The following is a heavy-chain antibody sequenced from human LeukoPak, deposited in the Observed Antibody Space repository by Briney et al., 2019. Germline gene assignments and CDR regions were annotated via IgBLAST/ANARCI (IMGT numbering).Heavy chain of an antibody. CDR1: GYTFTNYY. J-gene: IGHJ4*02. CDR3: TRDLLGFATTPLSD. Sequence: ASVKVSCKASGYTFTNYYIHWVRQAPGHGLEWMGWINPNRGDTNYAQKFQGRVTMTRDTSISTAFMELTRLTSDDTAVYYCTRDLLGFATTPLSDWGQGTLVTASS. CDR2: INPNRGDT. D-gene: IGHD4-17*01. V-gene: IGHV1-2*02.